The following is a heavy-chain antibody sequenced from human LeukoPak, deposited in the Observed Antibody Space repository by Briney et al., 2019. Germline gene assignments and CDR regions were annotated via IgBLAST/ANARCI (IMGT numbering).Heavy chain of an antibody. CDR1: GGSISSSSNY. CDR3: AKVTILEWLFGRPVGAFDI. V-gene: IGHV4-39*07. D-gene: IGHD3-3*01. Sequence: SETLSLTCTVSGGSISSSSNYWGWIRQPPGKGLEWIGSIYYSGTTYYNLSLKSRVTISVDTSKNQFSLKLSSVTAADTAVFYCAKVTILEWLFGRPVGAFDIWGQGTMVTVSS. CDR2: IYYSGTT. J-gene: IGHJ3*02.